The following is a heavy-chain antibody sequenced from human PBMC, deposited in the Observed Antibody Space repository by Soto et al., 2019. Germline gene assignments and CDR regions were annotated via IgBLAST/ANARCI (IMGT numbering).Heavy chain of an antibody. J-gene: IGHJ4*02. D-gene: IGHD3-3*01. CDR2: IDVGSANA. V-gene: IGHV1-58*01. CDR1: GFTFSSSA. Sequence: SVKVSCKTSGFTFSSSAVRWVRQARGHRLQWIGWIDVGSANANYAQMLQERVTISRDMSTSTAYMELSSLRSEDTAVYYCARRSWSGYLQIDYWGQGTLVTVSS. CDR3: ARRSWSGYLQIDY.